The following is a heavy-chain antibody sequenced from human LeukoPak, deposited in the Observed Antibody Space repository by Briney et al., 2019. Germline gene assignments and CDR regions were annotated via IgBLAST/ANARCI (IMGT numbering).Heavy chain of an antibody. Sequence: ASVKLSCKASGYTFTSYYMHWVRQAPGQGLEWMGWINPNSGGTNYAQKFQGRVTMTRDTSISTAYMELSRLRSDDTAVYYCARETPKYSSSWAAFDIWGQGTMVTVSS. CDR1: GYTFTSYY. J-gene: IGHJ3*02. CDR2: INPNSGGT. V-gene: IGHV1-2*02. CDR3: ARETPKYSSSWAAFDI. D-gene: IGHD6-13*01.